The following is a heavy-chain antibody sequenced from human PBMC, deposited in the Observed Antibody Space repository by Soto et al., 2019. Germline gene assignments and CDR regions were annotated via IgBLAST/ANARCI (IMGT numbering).Heavy chain of an antibody. CDR2: IYYSGST. CDR3: ARLNIGYCSSTSCYVGWFDP. J-gene: IGHJ5*02. V-gene: IGHV4-59*08. CDR1: GGSISSYY. Sequence: SETLSLTCTVSGGSISSYYWSWIRQPPGKGLEWIGYIYYSGSTNYNPSLKSRVTISVDTSKNQFSLKLSSVTAADTAVYYCARLNIGYCSSTSCYVGWFDPWGQGTLVTVSS. D-gene: IGHD2-2*01.